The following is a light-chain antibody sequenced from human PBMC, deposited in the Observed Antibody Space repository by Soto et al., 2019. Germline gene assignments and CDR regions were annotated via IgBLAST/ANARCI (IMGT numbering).Light chain of an antibody. CDR1: QSVDRS. CDR3: QQYKNWPPIT. CDR2: GAY. Sequence: LTQSPATLSLCPGERANLACRSSQSVDRSLGWYQEKPGQAPRLLIYGAYHRAPGIPARFSGSGSGTDFTLNIDSVEADDFAVYYCQQYKNWPPITFGQGTRLEIK. J-gene: IGKJ5*01. V-gene: IGKV3-11*01.